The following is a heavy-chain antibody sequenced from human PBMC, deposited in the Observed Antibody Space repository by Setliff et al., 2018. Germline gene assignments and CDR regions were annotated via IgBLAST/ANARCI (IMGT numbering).Heavy chain of an antibody. D-gene: IGHD6-19*01. CDR3: ARALSSGWYPGDWFDP. Sequence: SETLSLTCTVSGGSISSGSYYWSWIRQPAGKGLEWIGRIYTSGSTNYNPSLKSRVTISVDTSKNQFSLKLSSVTAADTAVYYCARALSSGWYPGDWFDPWGQGTLVTVSS. J-gene: IGHJ5*02. CDR2: IYTSGST. CDR1: GGSISSGSYY. V-gene: IGHV4-61*02.